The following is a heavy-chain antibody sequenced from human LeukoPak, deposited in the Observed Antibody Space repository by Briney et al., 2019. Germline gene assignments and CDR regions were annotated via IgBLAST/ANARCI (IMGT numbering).Heavy chain of an antibody. V-gene: IGHV1-18*01. CDR1: DYTFTSYG. D-gene: IGHD3-10*01. Sequence: ASVKVSCKASDYTFTSYGISWVRQAPGQGLEWMGWISAYNGNTNYAQKLQGRVTMTTDTSTSTAYMELRSLRSDDTAVYYCARGPYMVRGAPDYYYYGMDVWGQGTTVTVSS. CDR3: ARGPYMVRGAPDYYYYGMDV. J-gene: IGHJ6*02. CDR2: ISAYNGNT.